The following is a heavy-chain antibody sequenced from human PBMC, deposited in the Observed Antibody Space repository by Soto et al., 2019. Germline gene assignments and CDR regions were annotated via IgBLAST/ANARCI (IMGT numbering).Heavy chain of an antibody. CDR2: ISGSGGST. D-gene: IGHD2-15*01. V-gene: IGHV3-23*01. CDR1: GFTFSSYA. Sequence: GGSLSLSCAASGFTFSSYAMSWVRQAPGKGLEWVSAISGSGGSTYYADSVKGRFTISRDNSKNTLYLQMNSLRAEDTAVYYCAKDAKAYTLLQRFDYWGQGTLVTVSS. J-gene: IGHJ4*02. CDR3: AKDAKAYTLLQRFDY.